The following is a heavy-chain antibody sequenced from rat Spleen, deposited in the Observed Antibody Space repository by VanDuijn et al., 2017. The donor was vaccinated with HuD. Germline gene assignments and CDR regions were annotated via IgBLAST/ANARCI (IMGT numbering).Heavy chain of an antibody. J-gene: IGHJ3*01. CDR1: GFSLSNYD. CDR3: TRDEGG. Sequence: QEQLKESGPGLVQPSETLSLTCTVSGFSLSNYDISWVRQVPGKGLEWIAAVSSGGNTYYDSTLKSRLSISGDTSKSQVFLKIYSLQTEDTAIYFCTRDEGGWGQGTLVTVSS. CDR2: VSSGGNT. V-gene: IGHV2S12*01. D-gene: IGHD1-11*01.